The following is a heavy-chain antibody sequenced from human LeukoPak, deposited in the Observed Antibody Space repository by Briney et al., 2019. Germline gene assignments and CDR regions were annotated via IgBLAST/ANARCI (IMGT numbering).Heavy chain of an antibody. Sequence: PSETLSLTCTVSGGSISSSSYYWGWIRQPPGKGLEWIGSIYYSGSTYYNPSLKSRVTISVDTFKNQFSLKLSSVTAADTAVYYCARLGYCSSTSCYNFDYWGQGTLVTVSS. J-gene: IGHJ4*02. D-gene: IGHD2-2*02. V-gene: IGHV4-39*07. CDR1: GGSISSSSYY. CDR3: ARLGYCSSTSCYNFDY. CDR2: IYYSGST.